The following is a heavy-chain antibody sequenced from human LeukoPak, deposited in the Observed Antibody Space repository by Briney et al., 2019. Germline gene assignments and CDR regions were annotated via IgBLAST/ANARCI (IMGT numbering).Heavy chain of an antibody. D-gene: IGHD3-22*01. Sequence: QPGGSLRLSCAASGCTFSNYGMHWVRQAPGKGLEWVAIISYDGSNKYYADSVKGRFTVSRDNSKNTLYLQMSSLGVEDTAVYYCAKGVGSSGYYYQNHFDYWGQGTLVTVSS. CDR2: ISYDGSNK. J-gene: IGHJ4*02. CDR1: GCTFSNYG. V-gene: IGHV3-30*18. CDR3: AKGVGSSGYYYQNHFDY.